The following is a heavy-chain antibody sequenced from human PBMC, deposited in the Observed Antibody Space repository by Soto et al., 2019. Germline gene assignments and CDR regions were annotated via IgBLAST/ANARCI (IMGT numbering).Heavy chain of an antibody. CDR3: ARLEHGRSWQNYYYYYGMDV. CDR2: IYYSGST. Sequence: SETLSLTCTVSGCSISSYYWSWIRQPPGKGLEWIGYIYYSGSTNYNPSLKSRVTISVDTSKNQFSLKLSSVTAADTAVYYCARLEHGRSWQNYYYYYGMDVWGQGTTVTVPS. D-gene: IGHD6-13*01. CDR1: GCSISSYY. V-gene: IGHV4-59*01. J-gene: IGHJ6*02.